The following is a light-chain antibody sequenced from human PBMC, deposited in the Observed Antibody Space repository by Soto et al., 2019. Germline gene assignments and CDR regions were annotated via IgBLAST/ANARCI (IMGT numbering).Light chain of an antibody. J-gene: IGKJ3*01. V-gene: IGKV1-17*01. CDR3: LQHNTYPYT. Sequence: DIQMPQSPSSLSASVGDRVTITCRASQGTRSDLGWFQQKEGKAPKRLIFGASTLEGGVPSRFSGSGSGREFTLAIIILQPEDCASYYCLQHNTYPYTFGPGTKVDI. CDR2: GAS. CDR1: QGTRSD.